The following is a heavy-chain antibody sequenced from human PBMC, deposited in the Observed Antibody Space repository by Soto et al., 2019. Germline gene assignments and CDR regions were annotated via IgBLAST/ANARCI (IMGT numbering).Heavy chain of an antibody. D-gene: IGHD2-15*01. J-gene: IGHJ4*02. CDR3: AATGGYCSGGSCYHHFDY. V-gene: IGHV1-24*01. CDR2: FDPEDGET. Sequence: QVQRVQSGAEVKKPGASVKVSCKVSGYTLTELSMHWVRQAPGKGPEWMGGFDPEDGETIYAQKFQGRVTMTEDTSTDTAYMELSSLRSEDTAVYYCAATGGYCSGGSCYHHFDYWGQGTLVTVSS. CDR1: GYTLTELS.